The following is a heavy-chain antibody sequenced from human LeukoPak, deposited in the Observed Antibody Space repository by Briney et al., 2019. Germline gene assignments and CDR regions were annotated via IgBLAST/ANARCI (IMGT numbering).Heavy chain of an antibody. J-gene: IGHJ6*02. V-gene: IGHV6-1*01. CDR2: TYYRSTWHN. D-gene: IGHD5-18*01. CDR3: ARVMDTAMVVLGYYYYGMDV. Sequence: SQTLSLTCAISGDSVSSDSAAWNWIRQSPSRGLEWLGRTYYRSTWHNDYASFVRSRITINPDTSKNQFSLKLSSVTAADTAVYYCARVMDTAMVVLGYYYYGMDVWGQGTTVTVSS. CDR1: GDSVSSDSAA.